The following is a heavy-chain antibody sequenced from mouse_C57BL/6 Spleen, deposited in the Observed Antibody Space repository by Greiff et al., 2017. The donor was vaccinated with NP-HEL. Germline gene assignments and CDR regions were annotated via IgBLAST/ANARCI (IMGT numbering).Heavy chain of an antibody. CDR3: ARRGTTVVALYYFDY. V-gene: IGHV5-6*02. Sequence: EVMLVESGGDLVKPGGSLKLSCAASGFTFSSYGMSWVRQTPDKRLEWVATISSGGSYTYYPDSVKGRFTISRDNAKNTLYLQMSSLKSEDTAMYYCARRGTTVVALYYFDYWGQGTTLTVSS. CDR2: ISSGGSYT. CDR1: GFTFSSYG. D-gene: IGHD1-1*01. J-gene: IGHJ2*01.